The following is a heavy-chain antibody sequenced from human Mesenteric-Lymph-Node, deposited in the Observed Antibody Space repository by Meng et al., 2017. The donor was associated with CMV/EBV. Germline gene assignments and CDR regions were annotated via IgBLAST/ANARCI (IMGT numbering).Heavy chain of an antibody. V-gene: IGHV3-11*04. CDR2: ISGSGSAI. D-gene: IGHD4-23*01. CDR1: GFTFSDYY. J-gene: IGHJ6*02. CDR3: ARTFTVINSYYYYAVDV. Sequence: GESLKISCAASGFTFSDYYMSWIRQAPGKGLEWISYISGSGSAIYYADSLRGRFTISRDNAKNSLYLQMNSLSAEDTALYFCARTFTVINSYYYYAVDVWGQGTTVTVSS.